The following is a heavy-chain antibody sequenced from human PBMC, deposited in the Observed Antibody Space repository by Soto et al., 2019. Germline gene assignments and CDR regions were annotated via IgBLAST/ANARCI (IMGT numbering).Heavy chain of an antibody. V-gene: IGHV4-59*01. J-gene: IGHJ2*01. Sequence: PRKGLEWIGYIYYSESINYNPSLKSRVTISVETSKNQFSLKLSSVTAADTAVYFFFQAEDGIRALCTVSAFLLNRSFDL. CDR3: FQAEDGIRALCTVSAFLLNRSFDL. CDR2: IYYSESI. D-gene: IGHD1-26*01.